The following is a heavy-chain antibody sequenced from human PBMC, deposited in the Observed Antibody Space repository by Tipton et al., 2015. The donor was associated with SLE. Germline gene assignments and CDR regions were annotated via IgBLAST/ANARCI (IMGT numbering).Heavy chain of an antibody. CDR2: ISDGGGT. CDR3: ASAPEGFRVADMGTSDI. CDR1: GGSISSDH. J-gene: IGHJ3*02. V-gene: IGHV4-4*09. Sequence: TLSLTCTVSGGSISSDHWIWIRQPPGKGLEWLGYISDGGGTNYNPSLKSRVTISVDPAKNQFSLKLTSVTAPDTAVYYCASAPEGFRVADMGTSDIWGQGTMVTVSS. D-gene: IGHD3-3*01.